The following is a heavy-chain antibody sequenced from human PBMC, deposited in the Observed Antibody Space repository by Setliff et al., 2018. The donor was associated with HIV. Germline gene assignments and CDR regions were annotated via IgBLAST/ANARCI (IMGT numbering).Heavy chain of an antibody. CDR1: GYSFTFYG. J-gene: IGHJ3*02. CDR3: ATPGFGAGAFDI. V-gene: IGHV1-18*04. CDR2: VSVYNGNT. D-gene: IGHD3-10*01. Sequence: ASVKVSCKASGYSFTFYGLHWVRQAPGQGLEWMGWVSVYNGNTKYAENFQDRLTLTTDASTGTGFMELRGLGSDYTALYYCATPGFGAGAFDIWGRGTMVTVSS.